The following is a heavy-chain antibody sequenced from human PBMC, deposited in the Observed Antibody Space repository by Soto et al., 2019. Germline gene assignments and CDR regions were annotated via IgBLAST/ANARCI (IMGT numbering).Heavy chain of an antibody. CDR1: GGTFSSYS. Sequence: SSVKVSCKASGGTFSSYSISWVRQAPGQGLERMGGIFPIFGTANYAQKFQGRVTITADESTSTAYMELSSLRSEDTAVYYCARGKLGYCSSTSCRVAATLDAFDIWGQGTMVTVSS. D-gene: IGHD2-2*01. V-gene: IGHV1-69*13. J-gene: IGHJ3*02. CDR3: ARGKLGYCSSTSCRVAATLDAFDI. CDR2: IFPIFGTA.